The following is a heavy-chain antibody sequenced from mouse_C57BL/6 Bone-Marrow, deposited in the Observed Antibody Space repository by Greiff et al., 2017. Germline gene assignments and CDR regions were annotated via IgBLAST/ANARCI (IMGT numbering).Heavy chain of an antibody. D-gene: IGHD2-2*01. V-gene: IGHV1-75*01. J-gene: IGHJ2*01. Sequence: VQLQQSGPELVKPGASVKISCKASGYTFTDCYINWVKQRPGQGLEWIGWVFPGSGSTYYNETFMGKATLTVDKSSSTAYMVLSSLTSEDSAVYFCARWEWFPYFDYWGQGTTLTVSS. CDR2: VFPGSGST. CDR3: ARWEWFPYFDY. CDR1: GYTFTDCY.